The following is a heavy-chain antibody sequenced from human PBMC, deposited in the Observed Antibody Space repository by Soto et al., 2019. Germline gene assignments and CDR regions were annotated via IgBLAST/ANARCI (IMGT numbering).Heavy chain of an antibody. CDR1: GYSSTSYW. Sequence: GESLKISCTRSGYSSTSYWIGWVRQMPAKRLEWMGIIYPGDSDTRYSPSFQGQVTISADKSISTAYLQWSSLKASDTAMYYCASLGYYDSSAQLRAFDIWGQGIMVTVSS. CDR3: ASLGYYDSSAQLRAFDI. V-gene: IGHV5-51*01. J-gene: IGHJ3*02. CDR2: IYPGDSDT. D-gene: IGHD3-22*01.